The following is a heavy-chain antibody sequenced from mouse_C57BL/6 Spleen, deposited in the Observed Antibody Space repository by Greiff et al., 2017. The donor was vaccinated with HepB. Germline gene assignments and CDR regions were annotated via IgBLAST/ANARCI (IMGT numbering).Heavy chain of an antibody. Sequence: VQLQQSGAELVRPGTSVKVSCKASGYAFTNYLIEWVKQRPGQGLEWIGVINPGSGGTNYNEKFKGKATLTADKSSSTAYMQLSSLTSEDSAVYFCARGALEYYFDYWGQGTTLTVSS. J-gene: IGHJ2*01. V-gene: IGHV1-54*01. CDR3: ARGALEYYFDY. CDR2: INPGSGGT. CDR1: GYAFTNYL.